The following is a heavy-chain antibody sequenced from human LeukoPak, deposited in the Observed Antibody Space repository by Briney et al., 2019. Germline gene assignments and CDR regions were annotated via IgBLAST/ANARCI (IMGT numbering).Heavy chain of an antibody. V-gene: IGHV3-23*01. Sequence: GGSLRLSCAASGFTFSSYAMSWVRQAPGKGLEWVSAISGSGGSTYYADSVKGRFNISRDNSKNTLYLQMNSLRAEDTAVYYCAKGVLGELWETFDYWGQGTLVTVSS. CDR1: GFTFSSYA. J-gene: IGHJ4*02. CDR2: ISGSGGST. D-gene: IGHD3-10*01. CDR3: AKGVLGELWETFDY.